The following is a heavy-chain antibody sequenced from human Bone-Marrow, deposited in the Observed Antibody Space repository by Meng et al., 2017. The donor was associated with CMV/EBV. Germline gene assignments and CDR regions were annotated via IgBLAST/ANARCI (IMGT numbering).Heavy chain of an antibody. V-gene: IGHV1-8*02. Sequence: ASVKVSCKASGYTFTGYYMHWVRQAPGQGLEWMGWMNPNSGNTGYAQKFQGRVTMTRNTSISTAYMELSSLRSEDTAVYYCARGPVVTLMDVWGQGTTVTVSS. CDR3: ARGPVVTLMDV. CDR2: MNPNSGNT. CDR1: GYTFTGYY. D-gene: IGHD4-23*01. J-gene: IGHJ6*02.